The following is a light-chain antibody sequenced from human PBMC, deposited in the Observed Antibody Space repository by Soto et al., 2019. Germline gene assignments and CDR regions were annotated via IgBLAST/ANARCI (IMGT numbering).Light chain of an antibody. CDR1: RSNIGKNT. V-gene: IGLV1-44*01. CDR3: QSYDRGLTAYV. CDR2: SNI. Sequence: QSVLTQAPSASGTPGQRVTITCSGSRSNIGKNTVSWYQQLPGTAPKLLIYSNIQVLSGVPDRFSGSKSGTSASLAISGLQSEDEGHYYCQSYDRGLTAYVFGTGTQLTVL. J-gene: IGLJ1*01.